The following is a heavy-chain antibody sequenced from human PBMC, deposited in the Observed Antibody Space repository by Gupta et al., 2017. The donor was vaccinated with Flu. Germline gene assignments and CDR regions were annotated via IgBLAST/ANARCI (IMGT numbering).Heavy chain of an antibody. V-gene: IGHV1-18*01. Sequence: QVQLAQSGAEVKKPGASVKVSCKASGYTFTSYGISWVRQAPGQGLGWMGWISPYHGNTNYAQSCQDRVTMTTDTSTSTAYMELRSLRSDDTAVYYCARSSQLDYWGQGTLVTVSS. CDR2: ISPYHGNT. CDR3: ARSSQLDY. D-gene: IGHD6-13*01. CDR1: GYTFTSYG. J-gene: IGHJ4*02.